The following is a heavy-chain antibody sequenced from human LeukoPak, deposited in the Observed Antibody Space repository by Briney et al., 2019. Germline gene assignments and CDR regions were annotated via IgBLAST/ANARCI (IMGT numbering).Heavy chain of an antibody. D-gene: IGHD3-10*01. CDR1: GGPITDHY. CDR2: RHHSGGA. J-gene: IGHJ3*02. V-gene: IGHV4-59*11. CDR3: ARDTHEYGSGSHYDDTFDS. Sequence: SETLSLTCTVSGGPITDHYWSWVRQPPGKGLGWIGYRHHSGGANSNPSLKSRVTISVDTSKNQISLKLSSVTAADTAVYYCARDTHEYGSGSHYDDTFDSWGQGTLVIVSS.